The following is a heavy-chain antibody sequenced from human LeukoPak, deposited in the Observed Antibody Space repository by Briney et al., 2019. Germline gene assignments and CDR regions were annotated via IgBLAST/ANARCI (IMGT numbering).Heavy chain of an antibody. CDR2: ISSSGNTI. J-gene: IGHJ3*02. Sequence: PGGSLILSCAASGFTFSSYEMNSVRQAPAKVPEWVSYISSSGNTIYYADSVKGRFTISRDNAKNSLYLQMNSLRAEDTAVYYCARTIWSGYSADAFDIWGQGTMVTVSS. CDR3: ARTIWSGYSADAFDI. D-gene: IGHD3-3*01. CDR1: GFTFSSYE. V-gene: IGHV3-48*03.